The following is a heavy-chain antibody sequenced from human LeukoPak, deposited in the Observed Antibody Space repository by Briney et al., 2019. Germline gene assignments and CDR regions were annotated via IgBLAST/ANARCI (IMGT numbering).Heavy chain of an antibody. V-gene: IGHV3-7*01. CDR2: IKQDGRQN. D-gene: IGHD2-15*01. J-gene: IGHJ4*02. CDR3: AKGACSGGSCYDY. CDR1: GFTLSSYW. Sequence: QPGGSLRPSCAASGFTLSSYWMSWVRQAPGKGLEWEANIKQDGRQNNYVDSVKGRFTISRDNAKSSLYLQMNSLRAEDTAVYYCAKGACSGGSCYDYWGQGTLVTVSS.